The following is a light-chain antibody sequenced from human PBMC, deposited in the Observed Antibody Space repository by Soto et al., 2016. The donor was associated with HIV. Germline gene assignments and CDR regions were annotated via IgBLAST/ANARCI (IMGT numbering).Light chain of an antibody. CDR2: KAS. CDR3: QQYYSTPFT. CDR1: QYVNTW. V-gene: IGKV1-5*03. Sequence: DIQMTQSPSTLSASVGDRVTITCRASQYVNTWLAWYQQKPGKAPKLLIYKASTLQSGVPSRFSGSGSGTEFTLTINSLQADDAATYYCQQYYSTPFTFGPGTKVDIK. J-gene: IGKJ3*01.